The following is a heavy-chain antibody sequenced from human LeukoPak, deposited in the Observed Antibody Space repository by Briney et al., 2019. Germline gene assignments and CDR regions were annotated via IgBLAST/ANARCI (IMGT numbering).Heavy chain of an antibody. CDR1: GGSFSGYY. V-gene: IGHV4-34*01. CDR3: ARGRWLRSAFDY. Sequence: SETLSLTCAVYGGSFSGYYWSWIRQPPGKGLEWIGEINHSGSTNYNPSLKNRVTISVGTSKNQFSLKLSSVTAADTAVYYCARGRWLRSAFDYWGQGTLVTVSS. D-gene: IGHD5-12*01. J-gene: IGHJ4*02. CDR2: INHSGST.